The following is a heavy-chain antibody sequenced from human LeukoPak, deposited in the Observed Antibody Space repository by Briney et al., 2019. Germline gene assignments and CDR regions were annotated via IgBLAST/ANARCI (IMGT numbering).Heavy chain of an antibody. J-gene: IGHJ6*02. Sequence: SGTLSLTCVVSSGSITSSHWWSWVRQAPGKGLGWIGDIYHTGTANYSPSLESRATILVDKSKNQFSLELNSVTAADTAVYYCARLEARPPYNYHYGMDVWGQGTTVTVSS. V-gene: IGHV4-4*02. CDR1: SGSITSSHW. D-gene: IGHD5-24*01. CDR2: IYHTGTA. CDR3: ARLEARPPYNYHYGMDV.